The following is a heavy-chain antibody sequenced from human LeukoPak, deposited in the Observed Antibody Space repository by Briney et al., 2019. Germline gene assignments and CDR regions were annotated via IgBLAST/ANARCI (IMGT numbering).Heavy chain of an antibody. CDR1: GGSISSYY. CDR2: IYYSGST. D-gene: IGHD2-2*03. J-gene: IGHJ6*02. Sequence: PSETLPLTCTVSGGSISSYYWSWIRQPPGKGLEWIGYIYYSGSTNYNPSLKSRVTISVDTSKNQFSLKLSSVTAADTAVYYCARAVGYCSSTSCQGYYYYGMDVWGQGTTVTVSS. CDR3: ARAVGYCSSTSCQGYYYYGMDV. V-gene: IGHV4-59*01.